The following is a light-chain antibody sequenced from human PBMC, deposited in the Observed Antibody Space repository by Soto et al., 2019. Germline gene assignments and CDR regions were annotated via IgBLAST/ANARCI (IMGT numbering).Light chain of an antibody. J-gene: IGKJ2*01. V-gene: IGKV3-20*01. CDR1: QSVSSSY. CDR2: GAS. CDR3: QQYGSSLLYT. Sequence: EIVLTQSPGTLSLSPGERATLSCRASQSVSSSYLAWYQQKPGQAPRLLIYGASSRATGIPDRFSGSGSGTDFTLTISRLEPEDVVVYYCQQYGSSLLYTFGQGTKLEIK.